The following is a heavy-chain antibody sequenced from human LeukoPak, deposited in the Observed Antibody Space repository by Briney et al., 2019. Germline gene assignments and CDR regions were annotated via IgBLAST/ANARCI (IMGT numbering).Heavy chain of an antibody. J-gene: IGHJ4*02. CDR3: ARHVAAVAGTRFAYFDY. D-gene: IGHD6-19*01. Sequence: SETLSLTCTVSGGSISSSSYYWGGIRQPPGKGLEWIGSIYYSGRTYYNPSLKSRVNIFVDTSKNQFSLKLSSVTAADTAVYYCARHVAAVAGTRFAYFDYWGQGILVTVYS. CDR1: GGSISSSSYY. CDR2: IYYSGRT. V-gene: IGHV4-39*01.